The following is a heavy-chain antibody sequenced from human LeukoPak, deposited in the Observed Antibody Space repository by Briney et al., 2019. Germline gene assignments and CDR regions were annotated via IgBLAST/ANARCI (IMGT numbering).Heavy chain of an antibody. CDR3: ARPPNDYGDYAFDI. D-gene: IGHD4-17*01. Sequence: GGSLRLSCVASGFTFSSYAMHWVRQAPGKGLEWVAVISYDGSNKYYADSVKGRFTISRDNSKDTLYLQMNSLRAEDTAVYYCARPPNDYGDYAFDIWGQGTMVTVSS. CDR1: GFTFSSYA. V-gene: IGHV3-30-3*01. CDR2: ISYDGSNK. J-gene: IGHJ3*02.